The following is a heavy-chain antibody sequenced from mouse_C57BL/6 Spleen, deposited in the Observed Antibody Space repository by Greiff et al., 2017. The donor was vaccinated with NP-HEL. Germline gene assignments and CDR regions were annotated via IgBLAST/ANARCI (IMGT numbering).Heavy chain of an antibody. CDR3: ARIKWDGGVFAY. J-gene: IGHJ3*01. CDR2: INPGSGGT. V-gene: IGHV1-54*01. D-gene: IGHD4-1*02. Sequence: QVQLQQSGAELVRPGPSVKVSCKASGYAFTNYLIEWVKQRPGQGLEWIGVINPGSGGTNYNEKFKGKATLTADKSSSTAYMQLSSLTSEDSAVYFCARIKWDGGVFAYWGQGTLVTVSA. CDR1: GYAFTNYL.